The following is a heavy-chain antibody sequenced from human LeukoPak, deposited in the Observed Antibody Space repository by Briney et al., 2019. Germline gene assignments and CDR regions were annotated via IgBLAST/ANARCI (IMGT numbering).Heavy chain of an antibody. Sequence: PGGSPRLSCAASGFTFSSYAMSWVRQAPGKGLEWVSGISGSGGTTYYADSVKGRFTISRDNSKNTLYLQMNSLRAEDTAVYYCAKRIHPTYQLLNGAAFDIWGQGTMVTVSS. CDR1: GFTFSSYA. D-gene: IGHD2-2*01. CDR2: ISGSGGTT. V-gene: IGHV3-23*01. J-gene: IGHJ3*02. CDR3: AKRIHPTYQLLNGAAFDI.